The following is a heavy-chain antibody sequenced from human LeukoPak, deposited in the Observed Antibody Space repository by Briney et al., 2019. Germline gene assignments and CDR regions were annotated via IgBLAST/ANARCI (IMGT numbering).Heavy chain of an antibody. J-gene: IGHJ4*02. D-gene: IGHD3-22*01. Sequence: ASVKVSCKASGYTFTNYGISWLRQAPGQGLEWVGWISGYNANTNYAQKFQGRLTVTTDTSSSTAYMELRTLGSDDTAVYYCARDRAQYFYDSSGYSHFDCWGQGTLVTVSS. CDR3: ARDRAQYFYDSSGYSHFDC. CDR1: GYTFTNYG. V-gene: IGHV1-18*01. CDR2: ISGYNANT.